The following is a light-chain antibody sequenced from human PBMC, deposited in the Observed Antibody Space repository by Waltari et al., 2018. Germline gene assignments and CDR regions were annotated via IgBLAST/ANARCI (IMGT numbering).Light chain of an antibody. CDR3: ATWDDTLNGPV. V-gene: IGLV1-44*01. CDR1: NSNIGRNT. J-gene: IGLJ2*01. CDR2: NNF. Sequence: QSVLTQPPSASGTPRPRVTISCSGSNSNIGRNTVNWYQQPPGTAPTLLVYNNFQRPSGVPDRFSGSKSGTSASLAILGVRPEDEADYYCATWDDTLNGPVFGGGTKLTVL.